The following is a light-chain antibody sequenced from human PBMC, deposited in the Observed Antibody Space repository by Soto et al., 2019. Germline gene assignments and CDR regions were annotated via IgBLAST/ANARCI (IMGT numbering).Light chain of an antibody. CDR3: QQYNSYSLT. CDR2: DAS. V-gene: IGKV1-5*01. J-gene: IGKJ1*01. CDR1: QSISSW. Sequence: DIQMTQSPSTLSASVGDRVTNTCRASQSISSWLAWYQQKPGKAPKLLIYDASSLESGVPSRFSGSGSGTEFTLTISSLQPDDFATYYCQQYNSYSLTFGQGTKVDI.